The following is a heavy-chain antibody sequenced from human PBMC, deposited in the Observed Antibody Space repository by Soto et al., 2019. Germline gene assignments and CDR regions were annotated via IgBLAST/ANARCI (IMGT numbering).Heavy chain of an antibody. J-gene: IGHJ4*02. Sequence: QVQLVQSGAEVKKPGASVKVSCKTSGYTFTGYYIHWIRQAPGHGLEWMGWINPNSGDTNYSQDFQGRVTMTSDTSVTTAYVELPRLRADDTAVYYCARREQWLETFDYWGQGTLVTVSS. D-gene: IGHD6-19*01. V-gene: IGHV1-2*02. CDR1: GYTFTGYY. CDR2: INPNSGDT. CDR3: ARREQWLETFDY.